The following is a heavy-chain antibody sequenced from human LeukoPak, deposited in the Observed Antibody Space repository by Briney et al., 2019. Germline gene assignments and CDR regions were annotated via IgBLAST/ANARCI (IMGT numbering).Heavy chain of an antibody. CDR3: ARASIVSSSGPFDP. CDR1: GFTFSSYA. V-gene: IGHV3-23*01. Sequence: GGSLRLSCAASGFTFSSYAMSWVRQAPGKGLQWVSIISGSGASTDYADSVKGRFTISRDNSKNTLYLQMNSLRVEDTAVYYCARASIVSSSGPFDPWGQGTLVTVSS. D-gene: IGHD2/OR15-2a*01. CDR2: ISGSGAST. J-gene: IGHJ5*02.